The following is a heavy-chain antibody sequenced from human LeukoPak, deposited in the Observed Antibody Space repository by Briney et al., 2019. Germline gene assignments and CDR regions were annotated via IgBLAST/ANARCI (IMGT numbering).Heavy chain of an antibody. D-gene: IGHD2-8*02. CDR3: ARLRRGVAYYFDY. CDR1: GFTFSDYY. CDR2: ISSSSSYT. Sequence: GGSLRLSCAASGFTFSDYYMSWIRQAPGKELEWVSYISSSSSYTNYADSVKGRFTISRDNAKNSLYLQMNSLRAEDTAVYYCARLRRGVAYYFDYWGQGTLVTVSS. J-gene: IGHJ4*02. V-gene: IGHV3-11*06.